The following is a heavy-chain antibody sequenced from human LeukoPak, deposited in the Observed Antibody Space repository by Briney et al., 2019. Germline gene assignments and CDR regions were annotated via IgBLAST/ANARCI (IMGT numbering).Heavy chain of an antibody. CDR3: ARDLHYYVAMDV. CDR1: GFAFNKYA. CDR2: ISGSGGGT. Sequence: PGGSLRLSCAASGFAFNKYAMSWVRQAPEKGLEWVSTISGSGGGTYYADSVKGRFTISRDDSKNTLYLQLNSLRAEDTAIYYCARDLHYYVAMDVWGQGTTVTVSS. J-gene: IGHJ6*02. D-gene: IGHD3-10*02. V-gene: IGHV3-23*01.